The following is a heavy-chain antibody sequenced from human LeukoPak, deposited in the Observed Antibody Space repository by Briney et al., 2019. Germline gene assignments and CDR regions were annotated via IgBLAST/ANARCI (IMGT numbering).Heavy chain of an antibody. J-gene: IGHJ3*02. V-gene: IGHV1-18*01. Sequence: ASVKVSCKASGYTFTSYGISWVRQAPGQGLEWMGWISAYNGNTNYAQKLQGRVTMTTDTSTSTAYMELRSLRSDDTAVYYCARGVLLWFGESNDAFDIWGQGTMVTVSS. CDR2: ISAYNGNT. D-gene: IGHD3-10*01. CDR1: GYTFTSYG. CDR3: ARGVLLWFGESNDAFDI.